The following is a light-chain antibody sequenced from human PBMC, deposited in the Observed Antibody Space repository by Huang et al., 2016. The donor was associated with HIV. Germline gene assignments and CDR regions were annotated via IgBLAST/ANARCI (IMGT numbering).Light chain of an antibody. J-gene: IGKJ4*01. Sequence: EIVLTQSPGTLSLSPGERATLSCKASQSVSSSYLAWYQQKPGQAPRLLLYAASTRATGIPDRFSGSGSGTVFTLTISRLEPEDFAVYYCQQFRNSLTFGGGTKVEIK. CDR2: AAS. CDR3: QQFRNSLT. CDR1: QSVSSSY. V-gene: IGKV3-20*01.